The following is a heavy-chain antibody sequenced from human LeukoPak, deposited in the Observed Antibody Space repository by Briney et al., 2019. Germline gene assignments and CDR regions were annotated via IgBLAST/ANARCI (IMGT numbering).Heavy chain of an antibody. D-gene: IGHD3-10*01. V-gene: IGHV4-34*01. Sequence: SETLSLTCAVYGGSFSGYYWSWIRQPPGKGLEWIGEINHSGSTNYNPSLKSRVTISVDTSKNQFSLKLSSVTAADTAVYYCASTYGSGSYYKEGNWFDPWGQGTLVTVSS. CDR3: ASTYGSGSYYKEGNWFDP. CDR2: INHSGST. J-gene: IGHJ5*02. CDR1: GGSFSGYY.